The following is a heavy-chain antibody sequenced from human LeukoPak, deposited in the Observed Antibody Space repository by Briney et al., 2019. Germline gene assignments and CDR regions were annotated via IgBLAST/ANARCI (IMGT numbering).Heavy chain of an antibody. V-gene: IGHV4-59*01. CDR1: GGSISSYY. CDR3: ARATDWGYYYGMDV. CDR2: IYYSGST. D-gene: IGHD3/OR15-3a*01. Sequence: SETLSLTCTVSGGSISSYYWSWMRQPPGKGLEWIGYIYYSGSTNYNPSLKSRVTISVDTSKNHFSLKLSSVTAADTAVYYCARATDWGYYYGMDVWAKGPRSPSPQ. J-gene: IGHJ6*04.